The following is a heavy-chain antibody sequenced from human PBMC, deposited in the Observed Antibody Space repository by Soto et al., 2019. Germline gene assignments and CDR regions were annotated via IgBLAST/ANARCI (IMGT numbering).Heavy chain of an antibody. Sequence: GSLRLSCAASGFTVSHNYMSWVRQAPGEGLEWVSVIYSASSTYYADPVKGRFTISRDNSKNTLYLQMNSLRAEDTAVYYCARDTDYYGMDVWGQGTTVTVSS. V-gene: IGHV3-53*01. CDR1: GFTVSHNY. CDR3: ARDTDYYGMDV. CDR2: IYSASST. D-gene: IGHD4-17*01. J-gene: IGHJ6*02.